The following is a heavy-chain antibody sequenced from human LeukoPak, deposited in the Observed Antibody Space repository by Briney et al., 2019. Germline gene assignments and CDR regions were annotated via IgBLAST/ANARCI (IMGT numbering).Heavy chain of an antibody. Sequence: GASVKVSCKASGYTFTSYAMNWVRQAPGQGLEWMGWINTNTGNPTYAQGFTGRFGFSLDTSVSTAYLQISSLKAEDTAVYYCARDSESMVTTGRSVDYYYYMDVWGKGTTVTVSS. J-gene: IGHJ6*03. CDR3: ARDSESMVTTGRSVDYYYYMDV. D-gene: IGHD5-18*01. CDR2: INTNTGNP. V-gene: IGHV7-4-1*02. CDR1: GYTFTSYA.